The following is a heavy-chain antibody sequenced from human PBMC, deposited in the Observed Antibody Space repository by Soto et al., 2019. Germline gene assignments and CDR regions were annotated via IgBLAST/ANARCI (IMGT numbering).Heavy chain of an antibody. CDR3: AKSFASPFWSGYYSLGGFDY. D-gene: IGHD3-3*01. CDR1: GFTFNSYA. CDR2: ISGSGGST. Sequence: GGSLRLSCAASGFTFNSYAMSWVRQAPGKGLEWVSAISGSGGSTYYADAVKGRFTISRDNSKNTLYLQMNSLRAEDTAVYYCAKSFASPFWSGYYSLGGFDYWGQGTLVTVSS. V-gene: IGHV3-23*01. J-gene: IGHJ4*02.